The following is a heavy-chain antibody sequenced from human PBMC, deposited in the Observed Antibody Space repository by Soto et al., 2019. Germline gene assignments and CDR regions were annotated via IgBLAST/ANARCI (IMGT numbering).Heavy chain of an antibody. CDR2: INHLETT. CDR1: GASITFGGYS. V-gene: IGHV4-30-2*01. Sequence: SETLSLTCTVSGASITFGGYSWSWIRQTPGKGLEWIGYINHLETTFYNPSFESRLTLSIDRAKNQFSLKLHSMSAAGRAVYFCARGGGSDSFDYWGQGILVTVSS. D-gene: IGHD1-26*01. J-gene: IGHJ4*02. CDR3: ARGGGSDSFDY.